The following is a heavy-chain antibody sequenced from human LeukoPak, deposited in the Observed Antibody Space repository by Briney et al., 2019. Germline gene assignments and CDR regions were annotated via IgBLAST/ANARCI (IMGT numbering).Heavy chain of an antibody. CDR1: GYTLTELS. CDR3: ATHGPPISSWYSAAGWFDP. V-gene: IGHV1-24*01. Sequence: ASVTVSFKVSGYTLTELSMHWVRQAPGKGGEGMGGFDPEDGETIYTQKFQGRVTMTKDTSTDTAYMELSSLRSEDTAVYYCATHGPPISSWYSAAGWFDPWGQGTLVTVSS. D-gene: IGHD6-13*01. CDR2: FDPEDGET. J-gene: IGHJ5*02.